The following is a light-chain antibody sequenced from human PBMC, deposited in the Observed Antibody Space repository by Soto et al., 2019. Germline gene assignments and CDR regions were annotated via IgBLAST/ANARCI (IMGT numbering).Light chain of an antibody. Sequence: QSALAQPPSASGSPGQSVTISCTGTSSDVGDYNYVSWYQQYPGKAPKLMIYDVSKRPSGVPDRFSGSKSGNTASLTVSGLQAEDEADYYCSSYAGSNNWVFGGGTQLSVL. CDR2: DVS. CDR1: SSDVGDYNY. CDR3: SSYAGSNNWV. J-gene: IGLJ3*02. V-gene: IGLV2-8*01.